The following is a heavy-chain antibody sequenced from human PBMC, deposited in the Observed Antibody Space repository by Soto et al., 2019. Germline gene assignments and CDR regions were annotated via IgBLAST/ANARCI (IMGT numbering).Heavy chain of an antibody. Sequence: SETLSLTCTVSGGSISSSSYYWGWIRQPPGKGLEWIGSIYNSGSTYYKPSLKSRVTISVDTSKNQFSLKLSSVTAADTAVYYCARAYGSGSYYYYYGMDVWGQGTTVTVSS. CDR3: ARAYGSGSYYYYYGMDV. J-gene: IGHJ6*02. CDR2: IYNSGST. CDR1: GGSISSSSYY. V-gene: IGHV4-39*01. D-gene: IGHD3-10*01.